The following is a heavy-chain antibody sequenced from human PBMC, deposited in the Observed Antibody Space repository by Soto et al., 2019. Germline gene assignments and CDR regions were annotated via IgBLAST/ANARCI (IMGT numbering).Heavy chain of an antibody. Sequence: PGGPLRLSCAVSGLTVSANFMTWVRQATRKGLEWVSVVYSGGITNYADSVKGRFTISRDNSKNTLYLQLSSLRAEDTAVYSCARVSCSSTSCYGIDYWGQGTPVTVSS. CDR1: GLTVSANF. CDR2: VYSGGIT. V-gene: IGHV3-66*01. J-gene: IGHJ4*02. D-gene: IGHD2-2*01. CDR3: ARVSCSSTSCYGIDY.